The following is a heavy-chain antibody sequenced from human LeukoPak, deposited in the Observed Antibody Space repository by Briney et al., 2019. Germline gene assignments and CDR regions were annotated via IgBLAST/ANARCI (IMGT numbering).Heavy chain of an antibody. J-gene: IGHJ3*02. CDR3: ARLISDAFDI. CDR2: IYYSGST. CDR1: GGSISSSSYY. V-gene: IGHV4-39*01. Sequence: SETLSFTCTVSGGSISSSSYYWGWIRQPPGKGLEWIGSIYYSGSTYYNPSPKSRVTISVDTSKNQFSLKLSSVTAADTAMYYCARLISDAFDIWGQGTMVTVSS.